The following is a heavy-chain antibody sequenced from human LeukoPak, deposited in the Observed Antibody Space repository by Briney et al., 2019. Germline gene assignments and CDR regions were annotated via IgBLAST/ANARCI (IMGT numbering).Heavy chain of an antibody. Sequence: GGSLRLSCAASGFTFSSYGMHWVRQAPGKGLEWVTFIQYDGSKKYYADSVKGRFTISRDNAKNSLFLQMNSLRAGDTAVYYCASVGQSSGSYNFWGHGTLVTVSS. D-gene: IGHD1-26*01. CDR2: IQYDGSKK. CDR3: ASVGQSSGSYNF. J-gene: IGHJ4*01. CDR1: GFTFSSYG. V-gene: IGHV3-30*02.